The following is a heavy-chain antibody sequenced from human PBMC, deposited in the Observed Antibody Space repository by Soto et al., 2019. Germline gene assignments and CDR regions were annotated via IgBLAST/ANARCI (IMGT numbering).Heavy chain of an antibody. Sequence: GGSLRLSCAASGFTFSSYAMSWVRQAPGKGLEWVSAISGSGGSTYYADSVKGRFTISRDNSKNTLYLQMNSLRDEDTAVYYCAKDGTYYYGSGSYYSWPFDYWGQGTLVTVSS. V-gene: IGHV3-23*01. CDR1: GFTFSSYA. CDR3: AKDGTYYYGSGSYYSWPFDY. CDR2: ISGSGGST. J-gene: IGHJ4*02. D-gene: IGHD3-10*01.